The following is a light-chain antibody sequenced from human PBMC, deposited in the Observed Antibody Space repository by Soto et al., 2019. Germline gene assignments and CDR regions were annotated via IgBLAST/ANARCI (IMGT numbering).Light chain of an antibody. CDR2: WAS. V-gene: IGKV4-1*01. Sequence: DIVMTKSPDSLAVSLGERATINCKSSQSVLYSSNNKNYLAWYQQKPGQPPKLLIYWASTRESGVPDRFSGSGSGTDFTLTISSLQAEDVAVYYCQQYYSTVITFGQGTRLEIK. CDR1: QSVLYSSNNKNY. J-gene: IGKJ5*01. CDR3: QQYYSTVIT.